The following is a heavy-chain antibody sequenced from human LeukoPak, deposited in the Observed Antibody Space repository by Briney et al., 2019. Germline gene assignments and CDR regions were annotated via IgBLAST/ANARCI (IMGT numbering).Heavy chain of an antibody. CDR1: GYTFTGYY. CDR2: INPNSGGT. D-gene: IGHD3-10*01. CDR3: ARVSGSYYYGSGSYYKFDY. J-gene: IGHJ4*02. V-gene: IGHV1-2*06. Sequence: GASVKVSCKASGYTFTGYYMHWVRQAPGQGLEWMGRINPNSGGTNYAQKFQGRVTMTRDTSISTAYMELSRLRSDATAVYYCARVSGSYYYGSGSYYKFDYWGQGTLVTVSS.